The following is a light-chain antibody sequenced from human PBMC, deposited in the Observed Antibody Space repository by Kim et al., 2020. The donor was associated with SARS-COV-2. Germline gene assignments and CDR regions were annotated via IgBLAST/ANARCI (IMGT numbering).Light chain of an antibody. CDR1: SSDVGGYNY. V-gene: IGLV2-8*01. CDR3: SSYAGSNKYVV. J-gene: IGLJ2*01. Sequence: QSALTQPPSASGSPGQSVTISSPGTSSDVGGYNYVSWYQQHPGKAPKFMIYEVSKRPSGVPDRFSGSKSGNTASLTVAGLQAEEEAGYYCSSYAGSNKYVVFSGGTLLSVL. CDR2: EVS.